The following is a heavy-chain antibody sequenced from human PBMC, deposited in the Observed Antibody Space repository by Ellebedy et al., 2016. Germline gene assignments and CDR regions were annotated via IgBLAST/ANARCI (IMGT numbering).Heavy chain of an antibody. CDR1: GGPISSRSYY. V-gene: IGHV4-39*07. CDR2: IYHRVST. Sequence: SETLSLXXTVSGGPISSRSYYWGWIRQPPGKGLEWIDSIYHRVSTYYNPSLKSRVTISVDTSKNQFSLKLTSVTAADTAVYYCARSQGYYYGSGRLDAFDIWGQGTMVTVSS. CDR3: ARSQGYYYGSGRLDAFDI. J-gene: IGHJ3*02. D-gene: IGHD3-10*01.